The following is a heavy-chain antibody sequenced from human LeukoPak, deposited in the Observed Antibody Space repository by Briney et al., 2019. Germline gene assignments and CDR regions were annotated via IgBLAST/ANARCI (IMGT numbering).Heavy chain of an antibody. CDR1: GFTFSSYG. CDR3: AKSYYYDSSGYYSRPRGPFDY. Sequence: GGSLRLSCAASGFTFSSYGMTWVRQAPGKGLEWVSAISGSGGSIYYADSVKGRFTISRDNSKNTLYLQMNSLRAEDTAVYYCAKSYYYDSSGYYSRPRGPFDYWGQGTLVTVSS. V-gene: IGHV3-23*01. D-gene: IGHD3-22*01. J-gene: IGHJ4*02. CDR2: ISGSGGSI.